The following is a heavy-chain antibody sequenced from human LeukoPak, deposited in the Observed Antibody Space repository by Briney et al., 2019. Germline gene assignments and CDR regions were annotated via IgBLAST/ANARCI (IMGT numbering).Heavy chain of an antibody. D-gene: IGHD6-13*01. J-gene: IGHJ4*01. CDR3: ARRFIAAAGKYYFDY. Sequence: GASVKVSCKASRYTFTGYYMHWVRQAPGQGLEWMGRINPNSGGTNYAQKFQGRVTMTRDTSISTAYMELSRLRSDDTAVYYCARRFIAAAGKYYFDYWGQEPWSPSPQ. CDR2: INPNSGGT. V-gene: IGHV1-2*06. CDR1: RYTFTGYY.